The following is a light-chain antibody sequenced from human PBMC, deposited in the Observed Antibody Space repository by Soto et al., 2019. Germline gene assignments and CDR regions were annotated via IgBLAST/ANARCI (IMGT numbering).Light chain of an antibody. CDR2: AAS. V-gene: IGKV1-27*01. CDR1: QGIKNY. CDR3: KRYYNTPLT. J-gene: IGKJ4*01. Sequence: DIQVTQYPSSLSASVGYRVTVTCRASQGIKNYLAWYQQKAGEIPKLLIYAASTLESGIPPRFSGSGSGTDFTLTINNLQTQDVATYYCKRYYNTPLTFGRGTKVDIK.